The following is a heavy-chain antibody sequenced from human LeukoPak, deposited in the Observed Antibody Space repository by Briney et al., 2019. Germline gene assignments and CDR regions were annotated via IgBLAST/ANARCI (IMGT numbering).Heavy chain of an antibody. CDR1: GGSVDSGDYY. V-gene: IGHV4-30-4*01. J-gene: IGHJ4*02. CDR3: ARGPGALLH. CDR2: VFNSGAT. D-gene: IGHD3-10*01. Sequence: SQTLSLTCTVSGGSVDSGDYYWSWIRQTPGKGLEWIGYVFNSGATYYSPSLKSRVAISIDTSKNQFSLKLNSVTAADTAVYYCARGPGALLHWGQGILVTVSS.